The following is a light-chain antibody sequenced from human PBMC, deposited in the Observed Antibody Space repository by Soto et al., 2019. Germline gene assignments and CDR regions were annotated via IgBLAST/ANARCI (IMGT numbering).Light chain of an antibody. CDR2: GVS. CDR3: SSYISSSTPYV. CDR1: SSDIGGYNF. J-gene: IGLJ1*01. Sequence: QSVLTQPASVSGFPGRSITISCTGTSSDIGGYNFVSWYQHHPGKAPRLMIFGVSDRPSGVSDRFSGSKSGNTASLTISGLQAEDEADYYCSSYISSSTPYVFGTGTKVTVL. V-gene: IGLV2-14*03.